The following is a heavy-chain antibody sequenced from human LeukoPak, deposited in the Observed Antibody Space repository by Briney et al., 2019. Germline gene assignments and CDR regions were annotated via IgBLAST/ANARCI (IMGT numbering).Heavy chain of an antibody. CDR1: GFLFSSYS. V-gene: IGHV3-21*01. D-gene: IGHD2-2*01. J-gene: IGHJ4*02. Sequence: GGSLRLSCAASGFLFSSYSMNWVRQAPGKGLEWVSSISTRSNYIYYADSVKGRFTISRDNGKNSLYLQMNSVRAEDTAVYYCARDLYCSSTSCPEDYWGQGTLVTVSS. CDR3: ARDLYCSSTSCPEDY. CDR2: ISTRSNYI.